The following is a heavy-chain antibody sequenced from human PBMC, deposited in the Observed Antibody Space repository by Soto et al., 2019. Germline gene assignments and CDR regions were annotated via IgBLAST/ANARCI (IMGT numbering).Heavy chain of an antibody. CDR1: GPHFTGYL. V-gene: IGHV1-2*02. D-gene: IGHD2-15*01. CDR3: ARLGWPRAHYCGMGV. Sequence: SEKISCTAPGPHFTGYLIQWLRQAPGQGLEWMGWITPNTSATNYAQKFQGRVTMTRNTSLGAAYMELTSLRPDDTALYYCARLGWPRAHYCGMGVWGQVPTIAVCS. CDR2: ITPNTSAT. J-gene: IGHJ6*02.